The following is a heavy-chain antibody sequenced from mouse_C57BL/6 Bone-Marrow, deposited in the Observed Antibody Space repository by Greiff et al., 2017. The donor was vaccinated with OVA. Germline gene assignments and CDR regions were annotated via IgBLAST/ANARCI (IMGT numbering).Heavy chain of an antibody. CDR1: GFSLTSYG. CDR3: ATHYYGSSYAMDY. J-gene: IGHJ4*01. Sequence: VQLQQSGPGLVQPSQSLSITCTVSGFSLTSYGVHWVRQSPGKGLEWLGVIWSGGSTDYNAAFISRLSISKDNSKSQVFFKMNSLQAEDTAIDYGATHYYGSSYAMDYWGQGTSVTVSS. CDR2: IWSGGST. D-gene: IGHD1-1*01. V-gene: IGHV2-2*01.